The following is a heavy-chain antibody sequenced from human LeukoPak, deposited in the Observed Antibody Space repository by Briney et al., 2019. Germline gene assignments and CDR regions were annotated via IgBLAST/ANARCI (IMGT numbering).Heavy chain of an antibody. J-gene: IGHJ4*02. CDR1: GGSISSGSYY. CDR2: IYYSGST. CDR3: AREYDSSGYY. D-gene: IGHD3-22*01. Sequence: SETLSLTCTVSGGSISSGSYYWSWIRQHPGKGLEWIGYIYYSGSTYYNPSLKSRVTISVDTSKNQFSLKLSSVTAADTAVYYCAREYDSSGYYWGQGTLVTVSS. V-gene: IGHV4-31*03.